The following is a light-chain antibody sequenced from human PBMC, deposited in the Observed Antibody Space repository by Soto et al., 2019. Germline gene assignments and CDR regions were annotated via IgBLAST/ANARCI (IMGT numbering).Light chain of an antibody. J-gene: IGLJ1*01. CDR3: KSYAGSNTYV. CDR1: SSDVGGYKY. CDR2: AVN. Sequence: QSVLAQHPSASGTPGQSVTISRTGTSSDVGGYKYVSWYQQYPGKAPKLMIYAVNKRPSGVPDRFSGSKSGNTASLTVSGLQAADEADYFCKSYAGSNTYVFGSGTKVTVL. V-gene: IGLV2-8*01.